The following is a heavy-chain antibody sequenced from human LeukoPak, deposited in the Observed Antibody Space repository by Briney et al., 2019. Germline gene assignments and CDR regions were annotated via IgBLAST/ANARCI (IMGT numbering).Heavy chain of an antibody. D-gene: IGHD3-22*01. J-gene: IGHJ4*02. CDR2: ISGSGGST. CDR3: ASHYPYYYDSNVDY. Sequence: GGSLRLSCAASGFTFSSYAMSWVRQAPGKGLEWVSAISGSGGSTYYADSVKGRFTISRDNSKNTLYLQMNSLRAEDTAVYYCASHYPYYYDSNVDYWGQGTLVTVSS. CDR1: GFTFSSYA. V-gene: IGHV3-23*01.